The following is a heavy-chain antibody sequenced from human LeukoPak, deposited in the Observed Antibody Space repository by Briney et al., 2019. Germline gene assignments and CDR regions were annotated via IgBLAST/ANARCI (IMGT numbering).Heavy chain of an antibody. CDR2: IIPIFGTA. Sequence: SVKASCKASGGTFSSYAISWVRQAPGQGLEWMGGIIPIFGTANYAQKFQGRVTITADESTSTAYMELSSLRSEDTAVYYCASISGYCSSTSCSPTNYYFDYWGQGTLVTVSS. D-gene: IGHD2-2*01. J-gene: IGHJ4*02. CDR1: GGTFSSYA. CDR3: ASISGYCSSTSCSPTNYYFDY. V-gene: IGHV1-69*01.